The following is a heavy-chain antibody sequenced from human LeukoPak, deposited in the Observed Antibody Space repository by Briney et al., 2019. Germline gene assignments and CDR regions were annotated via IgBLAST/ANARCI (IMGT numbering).Heavy chain of an antibody. Sequence: PSETLSLTCTVSGGSISSYYWSWIRQPPGKGLEWIGYIYYSGSTNYNPSLKSRVTISVDTSKNQFSLKLSSVTAADTAVYYCGRSSPYSSGWYGVGYWGQGTLVTVSS. CDR2: IYYSGST. D-gene: IGHD6-19*01. CDR3: GRSSPYSSGWYGVGY. V-gene: IGHV4-59*01. J-gene: IGHJ4*02. CDR1: GGSISSYY.